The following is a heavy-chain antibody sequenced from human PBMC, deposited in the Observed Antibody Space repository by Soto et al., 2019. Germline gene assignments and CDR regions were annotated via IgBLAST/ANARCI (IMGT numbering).Heavy chain of an antibody. CDR1: GGSISGLTYN. V-gene: IGHV4-39*01. CDR3: ARHTMTTVTTFDC. CDR2: IYYSASP. J-gene: IGHJ4*02. D-gene: IGHD4-17*01. Sequence: QLQLQESGPGLVKPSETLSLTCTVSGGSISGLTYNWGWIRQPPGQVLQWIGSIYYSASPYYNPSLKGRVTVSVDTTKNQFSLRLTSVTYADTAVYYCARHTMTTVTTFDCWGQGALVTVSS.